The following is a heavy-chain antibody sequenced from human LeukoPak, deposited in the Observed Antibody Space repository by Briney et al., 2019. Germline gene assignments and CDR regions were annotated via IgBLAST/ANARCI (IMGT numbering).Heavy chain of an antibody. CDR1: GFTFGSYA. J-gene: IGHJ6*02. CDR2: ISASGGTT. D-gene: IGHD6-13*01. Sequence: GGSLRLSCAASGFTFGSYAMNWVRQAPGKGLDWVSGISASGGTTYYANSVKGRFTISRDNSKNTLYLQMNSLSAEDTAVYYCAKSGVAAAARRAFGYYFYGMDVWGQGTTVTVSS. V-gene: IGHV3-23*01. CDR3: AKSGVAAAARRAFGYYFYGMDV.